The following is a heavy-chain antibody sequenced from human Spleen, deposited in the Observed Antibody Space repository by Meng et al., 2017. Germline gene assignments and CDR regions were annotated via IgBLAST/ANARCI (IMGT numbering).Heavy chain of an antibody. CDR2: IRQSGTT. CDR3: VGGGVVAWEVLQY. CDR1: GGSFNEYF. D-gene: IGHD1-26*01. J-gene: IGHJ4*02. V-gene: IGHV4-34*01. Sequence: AQLQQWGAGLLKPSETLSLTCAVYGGSFNEYFWSWIRQSPGKGLEWIGEIRQSGTTNYNASLRSRATISIDTSKNHFSLKLTSVTAADTAVYYCVGGGVVAWEVLQYLGQGTLVTVSS.